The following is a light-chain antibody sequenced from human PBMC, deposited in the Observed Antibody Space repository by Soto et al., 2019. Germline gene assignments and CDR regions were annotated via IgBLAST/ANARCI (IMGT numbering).Light chain of an antibody. CDR3: QQYNAYPWT. J-gene: IGKJ1*01. CDR2: DAS. V-gene: IGKV1-5*01. CDR1: QNTANW. Sequence: DIRMTHSPSTLAASVGDRVTITFRASQNTANWLAWYQQKPGKAPQLLIYDASNLKSGVPSRFSGSGYGTEFTLTIDTLRPDDFGTYYCQQYNAYPWTFGQGTKVDIK.